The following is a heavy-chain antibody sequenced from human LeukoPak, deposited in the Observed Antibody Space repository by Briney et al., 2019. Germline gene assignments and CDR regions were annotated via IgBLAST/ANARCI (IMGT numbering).Heavy chain of an antibody. D-gene: IGHD1-26*01. CDR1: GFTFSSYW. V-gene: IGHV3-48*03. CDR3: AREGGEWELLRTFDY. J-gene: IGHJ4*02. CDR2: ISSSGSTI. Sequence: SGGSLRLSCVASGFTFSSYWMTWVRQAPGKGLEWVSYISSSGSTIYYADSVKGRFTISRDNAKNSLYLQMNSLRAEDTAVYYCAREGGEWELLRTFDYWGQGTLVTVSS.